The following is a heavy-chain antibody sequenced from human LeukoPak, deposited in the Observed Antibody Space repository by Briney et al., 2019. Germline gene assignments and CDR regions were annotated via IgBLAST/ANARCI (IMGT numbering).Heavy chain of an antibody. CDR3: AKDYFTSSWNPAEY. Sequence: GGSLGLSCAASGFTFSSYAMNWVRQAPGKGLEWVSDISGSGSSTSYADSVKGRFTISRDNSKNTLYLQMNSLRAEDTAVYYCAKDYFTSSWNPAEYWGQGILVTVSS. CDR2: ISGSGSST. J-gene: IGHJ4*02. CDR1: GFTFSSYA. D-gene: IGHD6-13*01. V-gene: IGHV3-23*01.